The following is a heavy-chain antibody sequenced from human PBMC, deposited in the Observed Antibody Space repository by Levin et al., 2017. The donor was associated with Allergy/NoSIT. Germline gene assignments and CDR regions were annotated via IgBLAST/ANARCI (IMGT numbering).Heavy chain of an antibody. CDR2: IYSGGST. CDR1: GFTVSTNY. J-gene: IGHJ3*02. D-gene: IGHD2-2*01. Sequence: GGSLRLSCAASGFTVSTNYMTWVRQAPGKGLEWVSVIYSGGSTYYADSVKGRFTISRDNSKNTLYLQMNSLRAEDTAVFYCASMTLPARTNAFDIWGHGTMVTVSS. V-gene: IGHV3-53*01. CDR3: ASMTLPARTNAFDI.